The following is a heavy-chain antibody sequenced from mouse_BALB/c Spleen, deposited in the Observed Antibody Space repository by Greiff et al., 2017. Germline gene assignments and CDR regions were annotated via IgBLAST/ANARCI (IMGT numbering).Heavy chain of an antibody. CDR3: ARVVTTAYYAMDY. CDR1: GYSITSDYA. CDR2: ISYSGST. V-gene: IGHV3-2*02. J-gene: IGHJ4*01. D-gene: IGHD2-2*01. Sequence: DVKLQESGPGLVKPSQSLSLTCTVTGYSITSDYAWNWIRQFPGNKLEWMGYISYSGSTSYNPSLKSRISITRDTSKNQFFLQLNSVTTEDTATYYCARVVTTAYYAMDYWGQGTSVTVSS.